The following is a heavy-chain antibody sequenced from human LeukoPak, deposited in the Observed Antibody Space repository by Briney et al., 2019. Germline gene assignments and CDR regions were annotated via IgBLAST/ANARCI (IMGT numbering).Heavy chain of an antibody. D-gene: IGHD4-11*01. CDR3: AREQGYSNDY. CDR1: GGSISSRSHS. V-gene: IGHV4-39*07. Sequence: SETLSLTCTVSGGSISSRSHSWGWIRQPPGKGLEWIGSLYYSGSTYYNPSLKSRVTISVDKYKNQFSLKLSSVTAADTAVYYCAREQGYSNDYWGQGTLVTVSS. CDR2: LYYSGST. J-gene: IGHJ4*02.